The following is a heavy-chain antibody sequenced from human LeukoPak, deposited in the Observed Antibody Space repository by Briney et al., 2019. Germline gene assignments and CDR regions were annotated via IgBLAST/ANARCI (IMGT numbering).Heavy chain of an antibody. V-gene: IGHV3-30*04. D-gene: IGHD2-15*01. CDR3: ARHVIRAARDGYCSGGSCYALFDY. CDR2: ISYDGSNK. CDR1: GFTFSSYA. J-gene: IGHJ4*02. Sequence: GGSLRLSCAASGFTFSSYAMHWVRQAPGKGLEWVAVISYDGSNKYYADSVKGRFTIARDNSKNTLYLQMNSLRADDTAGYYCARHVIRAARDGYCSGGSCYALFDYWGQRTLVTDCS.